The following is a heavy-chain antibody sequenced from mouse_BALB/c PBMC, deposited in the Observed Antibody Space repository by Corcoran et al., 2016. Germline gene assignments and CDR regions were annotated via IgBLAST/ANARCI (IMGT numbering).Heavy chain of an antibody. CDR2: INPYNDGT. V-gene: IGHV1S136*01. CDR1: GYTFTSYV. Sequence: EVQLQQSGPELVKPGASVKMSCKASGYTFTSYVMHWVKQKPGQGLEWIGYINPYNDGTKYNEKFKGKATLTTDKAAITAYLELSSLTSEDSAVYYCAEGRGFAYWGQGTLVTVSA. J-gene: IGHJ3*01. CDR3: AEGRGFAY. D-gene: IGHD3-3*01.